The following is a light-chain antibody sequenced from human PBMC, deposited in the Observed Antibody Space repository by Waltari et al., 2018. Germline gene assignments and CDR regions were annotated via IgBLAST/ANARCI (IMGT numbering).Light chain of an antibody. Sequence: QSVLTQPPSASGTPGQTVTISCSGSSSNIGVNTVNWYQQLPGTAPKLLIYTDNRRPSGVPDRFSGSKSGTSASLAISGLQSEDEADYHCQTWDDSLNGVVFGGGTKLTVL. V-gene: IGLV1-44*01. J-gene: IGLJ2*01. CDR3: QTWDDSLNGVV. CDR1: SSNIGVNT. CDR2: TDN.